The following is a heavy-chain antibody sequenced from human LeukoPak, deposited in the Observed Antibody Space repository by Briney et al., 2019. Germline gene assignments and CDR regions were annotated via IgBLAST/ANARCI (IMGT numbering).Heavy chain of an antibody. D-gene: IGHD5-18*01. CDR3: ARGAGAAMVTPDY. CDR2: INPNSGGT. CDR1: GYTFTGYY. J-gene: IGHJ4*02. V-gene: IGHV1-2*02. Sequence: ASVKVSCKASGYTFTGYYMNWVPQAPGQGLEWMGWINPNSGGTNYAQKFRGRGTMTRDTSISTAYMELSRLRSDDTAVSYCARGAGAAMVTPDYWGQGTLVTVSS.